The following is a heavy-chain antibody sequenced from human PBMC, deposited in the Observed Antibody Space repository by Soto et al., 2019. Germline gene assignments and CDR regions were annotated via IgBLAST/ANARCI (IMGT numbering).Heavy chain of an antibody. CDR1: GFIFRSYG. J-gene: IGHJ4*02. Sequence: QVQLVESGGGVVQPGRSLRLSCAASGFIFRSYGMYWIRQAPGKGLEWVAIISYDGSTEYYADSVKGRFTISRDNSKNALSLQINTLTTEDTAVYFCAKNFGPLSSDSYFVYWGQGALVTVSS. CDR3: AKNFGPLSSDSYFVY. D-gene: IGHD2-15*01. V-gene: IGHV3-30*18. CDR2: ISYDGSTE.